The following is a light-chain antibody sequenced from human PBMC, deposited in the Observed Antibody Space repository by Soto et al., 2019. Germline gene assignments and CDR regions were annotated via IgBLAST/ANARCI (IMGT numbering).Light chain of an antibody. J-gene: IGKJ5*01. Sequence: IVLTQAPCTLSAFAGYKATLSCRASQSVSSSYLAWYQQKPGQAPRLLIYGASSRATGIQDRFSGSGSGTDFTLTISRLEPEDFAPYYFQQLNSETSLKFGQGTRLEIK. CDR2: GAS. CDR1: QSVSSSY. V-gene: IGKV3-20*01. CDR3: QQLNSETSLK.